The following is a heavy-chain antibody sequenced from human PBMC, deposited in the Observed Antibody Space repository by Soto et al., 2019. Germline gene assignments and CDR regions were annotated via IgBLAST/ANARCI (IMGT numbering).Heavy chain of an antibody. CDR2: INHSGST. CDR1: GGSFSGYY. Sequence: SEILSLTCAVYGGSFSGYYWSWIRQPPGKGLEWIGEINHSGSTNYNPSLKSRVTISVDTSKNQFSLKLSSVTAADTAVYYCARVRKVATMVRGVITLYYYYGMDVWGQGTTLTVSS. J-gene: IGHJ6*02. D-gene: IGHD3-10*01. CDR3: ARVRKVATMVRGVITLYYYYGMDV. V-gene: IGHV4-34*01.